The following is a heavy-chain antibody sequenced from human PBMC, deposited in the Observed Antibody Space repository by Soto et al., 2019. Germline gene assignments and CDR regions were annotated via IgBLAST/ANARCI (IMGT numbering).Heavy chain of an antibody. V-gene: IGHV4-31*03. CDR2: FYYSGST. CDR1: GGSISTGGYY. Sequence: SETLSLTCTVSGGSISTGGYYWNWIRQHPGKGLEWIGYFYYSGSTYYNPSLKSRVTISVNTSKNQFSLKLSSVTAADTAVYYCARSVFPWGQGTLVTVAS. CDR3: ARSVFP. J-gene: IGHJ5*02.